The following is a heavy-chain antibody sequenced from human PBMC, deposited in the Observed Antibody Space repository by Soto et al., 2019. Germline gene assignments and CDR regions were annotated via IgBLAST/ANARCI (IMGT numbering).Heavy chain of an antibody. CDR1: GYTFTNYG. CDR3: ARVDVTIFGVVIMPFDY. CDR2: ISTYNGNT. V-gene: IGHV1-18*01. J-gene: IGHJ4*02. D-gene: IGHD3-3*01. Sequence: QVQLVQSEAEVKKPGASVKVSCKASGYTFTNYGISWVRQAPGQGLEWMGWISTYNGNTNYAQKLQGRVTMTTDTSTNIAYMELRSLRSDDTAVYYCARVDVTIFGVVIMPFDYWGQGTLVTVSS.